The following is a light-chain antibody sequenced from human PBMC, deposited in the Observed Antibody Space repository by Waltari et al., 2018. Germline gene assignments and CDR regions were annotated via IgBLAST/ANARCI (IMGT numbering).Light chain of an antibody. CDR1: RGIGSY. CDR2: DAS. CDR3: QQSYSPPFT. V-gene: IGKV1-39*01. Sequence: DIQMTQSPSSLSTSVGDRVTITCRASRGIGSYLNWYQQRPGRAPKLLIYDASTLQREVPTRFSGGGIGTDFTLTINNLQPEDFATYFCQQSYSPPFTFGQGTRLEI. J-gene: IGKJ5*01.